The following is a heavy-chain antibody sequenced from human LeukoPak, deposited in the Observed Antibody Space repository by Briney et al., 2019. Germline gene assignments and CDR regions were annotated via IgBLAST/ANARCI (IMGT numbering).Heavy chain of an antibody. CDR3: ARSELLWFGGVNSGFDY. D-gene: IGHD3-10*01. CDR2: IYYSGST. Sequence: KPSETLSLTCTVSGGSFSSYYWSWIRQPPGKGLEWIGYIYYSGSTNYNPSLKSRVTISLDTSKNQFSLKLSSVTAADTAAYYCARSELLWFGGVNSGFDYWGQGTLVTVSS. J-gene: IGHJ4*02. V-gene: IGHV4-59*01. CDR1: GGSFSSYY.